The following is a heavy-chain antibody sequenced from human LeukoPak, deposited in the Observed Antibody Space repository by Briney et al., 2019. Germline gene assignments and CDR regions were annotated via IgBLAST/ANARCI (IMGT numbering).Heavy chain of an antibody. CDR1: GGSISSGSYY. Sequence: PSQTLSLTCSVSGGSISSGSYYWSWIRQPAGKGLEWIGRIYTSGSTNYNPSLKSRVTMSLDASNNQFSLRLSSVTAADTAVYYCARVTTGGYYNCWGQGTLVTVSS. J-gene: IGHJ4*02. V-gene: IGHV4-61*02. D-gene: IGHD3-22*01. CDR3: ARVTTGGYYNC. CDR2: IYTSGST.